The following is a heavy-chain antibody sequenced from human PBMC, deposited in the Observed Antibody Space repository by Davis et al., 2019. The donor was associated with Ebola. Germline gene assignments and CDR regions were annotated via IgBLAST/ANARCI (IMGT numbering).Heavy chain of an antibody. CDR2: IYSGGST. J-gene: IGHJ4*02. CDR3: AKTVVVITARFDN. V-gene: IGHV3-53*01. Sequence: PGGSLRLSCAASGFTVSSNYMSWVRQAPGKGLEWVSVIYSGGSTYYADSVKGRFTISRDNSKNTLYLQMNSLRAEDTAIYYCAKTVVVITARFDNWGQGTLVTVSS. CDR1: GFTVSSNY. D-gene: IGHD2-15*01.